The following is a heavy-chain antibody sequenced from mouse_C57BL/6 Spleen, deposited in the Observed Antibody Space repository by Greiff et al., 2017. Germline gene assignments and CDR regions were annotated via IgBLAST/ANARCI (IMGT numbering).Heavy chain of an antibody. CDR1: GYTFTSYW. CDR3: ARVGYDYDEGNWYFDV. Sequence: VQLQQPGAELVKPGASVKLSCKASGYTFTSYWMHWVKQRPGQGLEWIGMIHPNSGSTNYNEKFKSKATLTVDKSSSTAYMQLSSLTSEDSAVYYGARVGYDYDEGNWYFDVWGTGTTVTVSS. V-gene: IGHV1-64*01. J-gene: IGHJ1*03. D-gene: IGHD2-4*01. CDR2: IHPNSGST.